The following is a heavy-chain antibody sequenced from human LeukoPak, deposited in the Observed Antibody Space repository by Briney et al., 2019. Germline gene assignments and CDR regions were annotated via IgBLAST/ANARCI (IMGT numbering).Heavy chain of an antibody. Sequence: GGSLRLSCAASGFTFSSHWMGWVRQAPGKGLEWVANIKQDGSEKCYVDSVKGRFTISRDNAKNSLYLQMVSLRAEDTAIYFCARGRGGDYWGQGTLVTVSS. D-gene: IGHD2-15*01. V-gene: IGHV3-7*01. CDR2: IKQDGSEK. J-gene: IGHJ4*02. CDR1: GFTFSSHW. CDR3: ARGRGGDY.